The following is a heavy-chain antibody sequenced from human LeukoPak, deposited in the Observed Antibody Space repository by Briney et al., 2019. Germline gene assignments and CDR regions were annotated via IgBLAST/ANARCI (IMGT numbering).Heavy chain of an antibody. D-gene: IGHD2-15*01. V-gene: IGHV4-39*07. CDR2: IYYGGST. CDR3: ARDYCSGGSCYGGHDY. CDR1: GDSISSSSYY. Sequence: PSETLSLTCTVSGDSISSSSYYWGWIRQSPGKGLEWIGSIYYGGSTHYKSSLKSRVNISVDTSKNQFFLKLNSVTAADTAFYYCARDYCSGGSCYGGHDYWGQGTVVTVSS. J-gene: IGHJ4*02.